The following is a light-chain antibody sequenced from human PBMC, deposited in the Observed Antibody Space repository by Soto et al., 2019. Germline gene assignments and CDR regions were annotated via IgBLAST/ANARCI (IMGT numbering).Light chain of an antibody. CDR1: QSMSRY. CDR2: AGS. CDR3: QQSVSTPLT. J-gene: IGKJ1*01. Sequence: SQRTQSPSSLYASLGARVTITCRASQSMSRYVNGYQQKPGIAHKLLIYAGSSLRSGVPSRFSGSGSGTDFTLTISRLEPEDFATYYCQQSVSTPLTFGQGTKVEIK. V-gene: IGKV1-39*01.